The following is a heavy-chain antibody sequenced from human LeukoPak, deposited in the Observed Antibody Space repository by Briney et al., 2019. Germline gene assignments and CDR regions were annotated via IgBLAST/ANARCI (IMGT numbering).Heavy chain of an antibody. CDR2: IIPIFGTA. CDR1: GGTFSSYA. D-gene: IGHD3-3*01. V-gene: IGHV1-69*05. J-gene: IGHJ5*02. CDR3: AVGGSIFGVVDNWFDP. Sequence: VASVKVSCKASGGTFSSYAISLVRQAPGQGLEWMGGIIPIFGTANYAQKFQGRVTITTDESTSTAYMELSSLRSEDTAVYYCAVGGSIFGVVDNWFDPWGQGTLVTVSS.